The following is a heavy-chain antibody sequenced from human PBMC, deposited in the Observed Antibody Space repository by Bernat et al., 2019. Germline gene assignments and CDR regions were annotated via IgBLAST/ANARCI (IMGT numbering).Heavy chain of an antibody. CDR3: AKDRLGYCSSTSCYLDALDI. Sequence: EVQLLESGGGLVQPGGSLRLSCAASGFTFSSYAMSWVRQAPGKGLEWVSAISGSGGSTYYSDSVKGRFTISRDNSKNTLYLQMNSLRAENTAVYYCAKDRLGYCSSTSCYLDALDIWGQGTMVTVSS. CDR2: ISGSGGST. J-gene: IGHJ3*02. V-gene: IGHV3-23*01. CDR1: GFTFSSYA. D-gene: IGHD2-2*01.